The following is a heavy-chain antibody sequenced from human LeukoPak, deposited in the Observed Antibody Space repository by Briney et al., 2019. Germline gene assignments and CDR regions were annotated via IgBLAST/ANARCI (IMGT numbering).Heavy chain of an antibody. CDR1: GYTFTDYY. D-gene: IGHD2-2*01. J-gene: IGHJ5*02. CDR3: AREGDYCSNITCYGAFDP. Sequence: GASVKVSCKASGYTFTDYYMHWVRQATGQGLEWMGWINPNSGGTNYAQKFQGRVTMTRDTSISTAYMELSRLRSDDTAVYYCAREGDYCSNITCYGAFDPWGQGTLVTVSS. CDR2: INPNSGGT. V-gene: IGHV1-2*02.